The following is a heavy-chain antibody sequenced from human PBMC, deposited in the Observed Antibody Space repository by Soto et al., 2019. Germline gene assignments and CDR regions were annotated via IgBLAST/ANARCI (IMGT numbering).Heavy chain of an antibody. J-gene: IGHJ4*02. CDR1: GGSISAYY. V-gene: IGHV4-59*01. CDR3: ARTLVTGYSDS. CDR2: IYYTGGT. D-gene: IGHD3-9*01. Sequence: QVQLQESGPGLVRPSETLSLTCTVSGGSISAYYWGWVRQPPGKGLEWIGHIYYTGGTRYNPSLKSRVTISVDTSRIHFSLRLNSVTAADTAFYYCARTLVTGYSDSWGQGTLVTVSS.